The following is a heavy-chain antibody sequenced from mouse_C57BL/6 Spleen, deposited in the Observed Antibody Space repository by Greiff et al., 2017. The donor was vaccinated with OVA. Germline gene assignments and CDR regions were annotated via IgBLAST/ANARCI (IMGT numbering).Heavy chain of an antibody. CDR2: ISSGSSTI. V-gene: IGHV5-17*01. CDR1: GFTFSDYG. D-gene: IGHD4-1*01. J-gene: IGHJ4*01. CDR3: ARTGTGHYAMDY. Sequence: VMLVESGGGLVKPGGSLKLSCAASGFTFSDYGMHWVRQAPEKGLEWVAYISSGSSTIYYADTVKGRFTISRDNAKNTLFLQMTSLRSEDTAMYYCARTGTGHYAMDYWGQGTSVTVSS.